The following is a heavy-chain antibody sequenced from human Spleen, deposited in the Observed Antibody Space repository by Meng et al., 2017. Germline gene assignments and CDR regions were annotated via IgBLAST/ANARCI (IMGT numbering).Heavy chain of an antibody. D-gene: IGHD6-19*01. CDR1: GDSVSSNRGA. CDR2: TYYRSEWYN. CDR3: AHGWAFDY. J-gene: IGHJ4*02. Sequence: VQLQQSGPAVGNPSQTLSLTCAISGDSVSSNRGAWKWIRQSPSRGLEWLGRTYYRSEWYNDYAVSVQGRITINADTSMNQFSLQLNSVTPEDTAVYYCAHGWAFDYWGQGTLVTVSS. V-gene: IGHV6-1*01.